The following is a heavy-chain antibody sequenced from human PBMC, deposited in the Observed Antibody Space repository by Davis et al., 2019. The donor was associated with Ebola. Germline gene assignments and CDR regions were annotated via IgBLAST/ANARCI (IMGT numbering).Heavy chain of an antibody. V-gene: IGHV4-34*01. J-gene: IGHJ5*01. D-gene: IGHD3-16*02. CDR3: ARGFSDYIRGTYPAGKWFDS. CDR2: ISQGGST. Sequence: PSETLSLTCAVYGGSFSGYHWSWVRQPPGKGLEWIGEISQGGSTNYNPSLKSRVTISVDTSNNQFSLKLRSVTAADTAVYYCARGFSDYIRGTYPAGKWFDSWGQGTLVTVPS. CDR1: GGSFSGYH.